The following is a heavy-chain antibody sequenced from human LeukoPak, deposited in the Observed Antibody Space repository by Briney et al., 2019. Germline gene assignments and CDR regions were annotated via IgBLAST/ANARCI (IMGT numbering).Heavy chain of an antibody. V-gene: IGHV1-69*13. D-gene: IGHD1-7*01. J-gene: IGHJ4*02. Sequence: SVKVSCKASGGTFSSYAISWVRQAPGQGLEWMGGIIPIFGTANYAQKFQGRVTITADESTSTAYMELSSLRSDDTAVYYCAVQVELVGHWGQGTLVTVSS. CDR3: AVQVELVGH. CDR2: IIPIFGTA. CDR1: GGTFSSYA.